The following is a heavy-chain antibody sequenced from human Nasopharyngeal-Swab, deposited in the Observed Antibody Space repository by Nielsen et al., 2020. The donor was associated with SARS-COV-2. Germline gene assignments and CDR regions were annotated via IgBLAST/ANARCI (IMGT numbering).Heavy chain of an antibody. J-gene: IGHJ3*02. V-gene: IGHV4-59*01. D-gene: IGHD5-12*01. CDR1: GASISRYY. CDR2: IYYSGGT. Sequence: SELLSLTCSVSGASISRYYWSWIRQSPGKGLEWIGYIYYSGGTDYNPSLKSRVNISLDTSKSQFSLKLNSVPAADTAVYYCARDPLYSGYESRAFDMWGQGEMVTVSS. CDR3: ARDPLYSGYESRAFDM.